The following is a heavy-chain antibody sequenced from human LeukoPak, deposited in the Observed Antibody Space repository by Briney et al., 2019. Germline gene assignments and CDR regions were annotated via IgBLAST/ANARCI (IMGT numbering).Heavy chain of an antibody. CDR2: FYSGGSA. CDR3: ARKQGGTMYDV. V-gene: IGHV4-39*07. D-gene: IGHD1-7*01. Sequence: PSETLSLTCIVPGGSISSSNYYWAWIRQPPAKGLEWIGTFYSGGSAYYNPSLTSRVSISKDTSDNQFSLRLYSVTAADTAVYYCARKQGGTMYDVWGQGTQVTVSS. J-gene: IGHJ4*02. CDR1: GGSISSSNYY.